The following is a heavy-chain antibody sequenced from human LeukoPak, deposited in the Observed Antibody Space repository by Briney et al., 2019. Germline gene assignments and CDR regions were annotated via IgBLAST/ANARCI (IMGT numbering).Heavy chain of an antibody. V-gene: IGHV4-39*02. CDR1: GGSISSTGYY. CDR2: LYYSGRT. J-gene: IGHJ4*02. CDR3: ARDIAMEYFDY. D-gene: IGHD5-18*01. Sequence: PPESLSLTCSVSGGSISSTGYYWGWIRQTPGKGLEWIGSLYYSGRTYYNPSLKSRVTISGDTSKNQFSLKLRSVTAADTAVYYCARDIAMEYFDYWGQGTLVTVSS.